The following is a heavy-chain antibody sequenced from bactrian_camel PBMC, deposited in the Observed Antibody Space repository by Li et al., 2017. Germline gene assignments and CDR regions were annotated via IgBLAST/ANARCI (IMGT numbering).Heavy chain of an antibody. J-gene: IGHJ4*01. V-gene: IGHV3-3*01. CDR1: GRVATRGC. Sequence: HVQLVESGGGAVQAGGSLRLTCAASGRVATRGCMAWFRQAPGKEREAVVATDISFSTTQYADSVKGRFTFSQDNAKNTLYLQMNSLKPEDTAMYYCAAGPSRSGGLTILNTVPGWPPLMITGVRGPRSPSP. D-gene: IGHD2*01. CDR3: AAGPSRSGGLTILNTVPGWPPLMIT. CDR2: TDISFSTT.